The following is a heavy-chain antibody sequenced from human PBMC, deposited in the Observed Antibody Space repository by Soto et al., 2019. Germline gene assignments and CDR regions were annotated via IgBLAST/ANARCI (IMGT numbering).Heavy chain of an antibody. Sequence: QVQLQESGPGLVKPSQTLSLTCTVSGGSISSGDYYWSWIRQPPGKGLEWIGYSYYSGSTYYNPSLKIRVTISVDTSKNQFSRKLSSVTAADTAVYYCARAQGSGFLVSWGQGTLVTVSS. D-gene: IGHD3-10*01. V-gene: IGHV4-30-4*01. CDR2: SYYSGST. CDR1: GGSISSGDYY. CDR3: ARAQGSGFLVS. J-gene: IGHJ4*02.